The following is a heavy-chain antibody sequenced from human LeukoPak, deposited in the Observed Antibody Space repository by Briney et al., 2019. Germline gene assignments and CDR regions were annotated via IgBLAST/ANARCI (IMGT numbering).Heavy chain of an antibody. CDR3: ASRNPYYYDSSGYSEPFDY. V-gene: IGHV3-30-3*01. J-gene: IGHJ4*02. Sequence: GGSLRLSRAASGFTFSSYAMHWVRQAPGKGLEWVAVISYDGSNKYYADSVKGRFTISRDNSENTLYLQMNSLRAEDTAVYYCASRNPYYYDSSGYSEPFDYWGQGTLVTVSS. CDR1: GFTFSSYA. D-gene: IGHD3-22*01. CDR2: ISYDGSNK.